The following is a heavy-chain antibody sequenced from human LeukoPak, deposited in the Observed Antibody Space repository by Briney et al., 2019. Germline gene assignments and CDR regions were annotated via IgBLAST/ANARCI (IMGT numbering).Heavy chain of an antibody. CDR3: AASGAPFPMDV. Sequence: SETLSLTCTVSGCSISSYYWSWIRQPPGKGLEWIGYIYYSGSTNYNPSLESRVTISVDTSKNQFSLKLSSVTAADTAVYYCAASGAPFPMDVWGKGTTVTVSS. J-gene: IGHJ6*03. V-gene: IGHV4-59*08. CDR2: IYYSGST. CDR1: GCSISSYY. D-gene: IGHD1-14*01.